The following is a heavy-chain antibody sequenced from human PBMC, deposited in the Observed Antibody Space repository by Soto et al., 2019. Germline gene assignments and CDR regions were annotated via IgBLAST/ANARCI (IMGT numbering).Heavy chain of an antibody. V-gene: IGHV4-31*03. CDR3: AREEVYDSSGYYFDY. J-gene: IGHJ4*02. D-gene: IGHD3-22*01. CDR1: GGSISSGGYY. CDR2: IYYSGST. Sequence: QVQLQESGPGLVKPSQTLSLTCTVSGGSISSGGYYWSWIRQHPGKGLEWIGYIYYSGSTYYNPSLKSRVNISVDTSKNQFSLKLRSVTAADTAVYYCAREEVYDSSGYYFDYWGQGTLVTVSS.